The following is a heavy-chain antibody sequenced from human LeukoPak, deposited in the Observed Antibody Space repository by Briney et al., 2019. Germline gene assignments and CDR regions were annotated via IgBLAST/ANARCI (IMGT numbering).Heavy chain of an antibody. V-gene: IGHV3-74*03. CDR1: QFNFSNYW. D-gene: IGHD1-14*01. CDR3: AREIRWYFFYMDV. CDR2: INTDMTSP. J-gene: IGHJ6*03. Sequence: GGSLRLSCTASQFNFSNYWMHWVRQAPGKGLEWVSRINTDMTSPTYADSVKGRFTISRDNAKNTLYLQMDSLGVEDTAVYYCAREIRWYFFYMDVWGKGTTVTVAS.